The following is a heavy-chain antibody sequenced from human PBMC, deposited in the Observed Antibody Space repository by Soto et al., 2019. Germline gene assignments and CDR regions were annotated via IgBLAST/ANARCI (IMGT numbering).Heavy chain of an antibody. CDR2: ISYDGSNK. J-gene: IGHJ6*02. CDR1: GFTFSSYG. Sequence: PGGSLRLSCAASGFTFSSYGMHWVRQAPGKGLEWVAVISYDGSNKYYADSVKGRFTISRDNSKNTLYLQMNSLRAEDTAVYYCAKALSRLWFGGLSLLYYYGMDVWGQGTTVTVSS. V-gene: IGHV3-30*18. D-gene: IGHD3-10*01. CDR3: AKALSRLWFGGLSLLYYYGMDV.